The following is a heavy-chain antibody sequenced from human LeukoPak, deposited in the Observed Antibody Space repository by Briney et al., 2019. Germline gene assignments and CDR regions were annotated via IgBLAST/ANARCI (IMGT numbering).Heavy chain of an antibody. V-gene: IGHV3-30-3*01. D-gene: IGHD6-19*01. CDR3: ARDVRDSSGWYGGTSY. CDR1: GFTFSSYA. J-gene: IGHJ4*02. Sequence: PGGSQRLSCAASGFTFSSYAMHWVRQAPGKGLEWVAVISYDGSNKYYADSVKGRFTISRDNSKNTLYLQMNSLRAEDTAVYYCARDVRDSSGWYGGTSYWGQGTLVTVSS. CDR2: ISYDGSNK.